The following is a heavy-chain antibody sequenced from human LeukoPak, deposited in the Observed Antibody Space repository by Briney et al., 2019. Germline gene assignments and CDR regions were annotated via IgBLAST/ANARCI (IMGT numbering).Heavy chain of an antibody. CDR1: VFTLSSSS. D-gene: IGHD2-15*01. Sequence: GGSLRLSCAASVFTLSSSSMSWVRQAQWKGLEWVSAISNNGGYTYYADSVQGRFTISRDNSKSTLCLQMNSLRAEDTAVYYCAKQLGYCSDGSCYFPYWGQGTLVTVSS. V-gene: IGHV3-23*01. CDR3: AKQLGYCSDGSCYFPY. J-gene: IGHJ4*02. CDR2: ISNNGGYT.